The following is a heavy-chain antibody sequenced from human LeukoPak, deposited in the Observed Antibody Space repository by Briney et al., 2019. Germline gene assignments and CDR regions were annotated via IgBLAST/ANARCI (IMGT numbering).Heavy chain of an antibody. D-gene: IGHD2-2*01. CDR2: IIPIFGTA. CDR1: GGTFSSYA. CDR3: ARSLPSIVVVPAAIIAWFDP. Sequence: GSSVKVSCKASGGTFSSYAISWVRQAPGQGLEWMGGIIPIFGTANYAQKFQGRVTITTDESTSTAYMELSSPRSEDTAVYYCARSLPSIVVVPAAIIAWFDPWGQGTLVTVSS. J-gene: IGHJ5*02. V-gene: IGHV1-69*05.